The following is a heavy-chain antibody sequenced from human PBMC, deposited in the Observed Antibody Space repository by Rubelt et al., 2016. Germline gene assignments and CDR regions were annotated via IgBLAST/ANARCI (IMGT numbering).Heavy chain of an antibody. CDR1: GFTVSSNY. D-gene: IGHD6-19*01. V-gene: IGHV3-53*01. J-gene: IGHJ3*02. CDR3: ARGGYSSGRADALDI. CDR2: IYSGGST. Sequence: VQVLESGGGLVRPGGSLRLSCAASGFTVSSNYMSWVRQAPGKGLEWVSVIYSGGSTYYADSVKGRFTISRDNSKNTLYLQMNSLRVEDTALHYCARGGYSSGRADALDIWGQGTMVAVPS.